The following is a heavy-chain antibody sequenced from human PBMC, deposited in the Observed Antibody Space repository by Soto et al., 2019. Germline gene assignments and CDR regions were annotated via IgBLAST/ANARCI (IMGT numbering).Heavy chain of an antibody. Sequence: QVQLVQSGAEVKKPGASVKVSCKASGYTFISYGISWVRQAPGQGLEWMGRISAFNGDTNYAHKVQGRVTMTTDAFTSTAYMELRSLRSDDTAVYLCAREDSAVALDYWGQGTLVSVSS. J-gene: IGHJ4*02. CDR3: AREDSAVALDY. D-gene: IGHD5-18*01. CDR2: ISAFNGDT. V-gene: IGHV1-18*01. CDR1: GYTFISYG.